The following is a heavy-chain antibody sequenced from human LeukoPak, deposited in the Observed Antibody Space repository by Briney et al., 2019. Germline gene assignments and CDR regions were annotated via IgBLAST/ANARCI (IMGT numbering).Heavy chain of an antibody. CDR2: IYYSGGT. V-gene: IGHV4-39*07. CDR3: ARGDDYGDYPDYYYYMDV. J-gene: IGHJ6*03. CDR1: GGSISSNGYY. Sequence: PSETLSLTCTVSGGSISSNGYYWAWFRQPPGKGLEWIGSIYYSGGTYYNPSLKSRVTISVDTSKNQFSLKLSSVTAADTAVYYCARGDDYGDYPDYYYYMDVWGKGTTVTVSS. D-gene: IGHD4-17*01.